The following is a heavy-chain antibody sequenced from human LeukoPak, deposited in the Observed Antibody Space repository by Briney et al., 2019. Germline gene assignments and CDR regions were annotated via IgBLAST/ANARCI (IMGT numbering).Heavy chain of an antibody. CDR2: INHSGST. J-gene: IGHJ3*02. Sequence: SETLSLTCAVYGVSFSGYYWSWIRQPPGKGLEWIGEINHSGSTNYNPSLKSRVTISVDTSKNHFSLKLSSVTAADTAVYYWAGEWKRDAFDIWGQGTMVTVSS. D-gene: IGHD1-26*01. CDR3: AGEWKRDAFDI. CDR1: GVSFSGYY. V-gene: IGHV4-34*01.